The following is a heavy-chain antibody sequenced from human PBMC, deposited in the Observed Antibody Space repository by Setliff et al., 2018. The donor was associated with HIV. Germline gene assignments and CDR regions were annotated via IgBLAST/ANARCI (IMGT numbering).Heavy chain of an antibody. D-gene: IGHD5-18*01. J-gene: IGHJ3*02. CDR2: FDPEDGET. CDR1: GYTLTELS. Sequence: ASVKVSCKVSGYTLTELSRHWVRQAPGKGLEWMGGFDPEDGETIYAQKFQGRVTMTEDTSTDTAYMELSSLRSEDTAVYYCATVRYGPGYSYARDAFDIWGQGTMVTVSS. CDR3: ATVRYGPGYSYARDAFDI. V-gene: IGHV1-24*01.